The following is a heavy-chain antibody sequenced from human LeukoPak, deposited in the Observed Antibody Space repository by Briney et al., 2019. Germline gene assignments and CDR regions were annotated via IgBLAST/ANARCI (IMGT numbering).Heavy chain of an antibody. CDR1: GFTFSSYA. CDR3: AKDRTPYSSGWYFDY. D-gene: IGHD6-19*01. J-gene: IGHJ4*02. V-gene: IGHV3-23*01. CDR2: ISGSGGST. Sequence: GGYLRLSCAASGFTFSSYAMSWVRQAPGKGLEWVSAISGSGGSTYYADSVKGRFTISRDNSKNTLYLQMNSLRAEDTAVYYCAKDRTPYSSGWYFDYWGQGTLVTVSS.